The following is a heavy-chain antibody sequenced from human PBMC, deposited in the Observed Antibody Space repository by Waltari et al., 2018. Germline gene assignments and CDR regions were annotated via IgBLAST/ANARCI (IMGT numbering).Heavy chain of an antibody. CDR3: ARGCIDHRCYIEK. D-gene: IGHD2-8*01. CDR2: NFSGGNT. CDR1: GFTVNNNY. V-gene: IGHV3-53*01. Sequence: EVQLVESGGGLIQPGGSLRLSCAASGFTVNNNYMNVVRQAPGKGMVVVAVNFSGGNTYYADTGKGRFTISIEDSKNKRYLQMNRLRVDDTAVYFCARGCIDHRCYIEKWGQGTLVTVSS. J-gene: IGHJ4*02.